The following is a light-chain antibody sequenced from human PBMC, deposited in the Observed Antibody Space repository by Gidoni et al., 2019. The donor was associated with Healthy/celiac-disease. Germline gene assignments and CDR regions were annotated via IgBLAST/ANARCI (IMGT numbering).Light chain of an antibody. CDR2: DAS. CDR1: QSISSW. J-gene: IGKJ2*01. V-gene: IGKV1-5*01. Sequence: DIQMTPSPSTLSASVGDRVTITCRASQSISSWLAWYQQKPGKAPKLLIYDASSLESGVPSRFSGSGSGTEFTLTISSLQPDDFATYYCKQYNSYSYTFGQGTKLEIK. CDR3: KQYNSYSYT.